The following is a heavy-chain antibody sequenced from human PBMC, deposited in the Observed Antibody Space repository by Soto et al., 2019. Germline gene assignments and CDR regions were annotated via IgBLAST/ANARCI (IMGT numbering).Heavy chain of an antibody. CDR3: ARRGSGHTFDY. CDR1: GASISRTGFH. CDR2: IYVGETT. D-gene: IGHD3-10*01. J-gene: IGHJ4*02. Sequence: QLQLQESGPGLVKPSETLSLTCAVSGASISRTGFHWGWIRQPPGQGLEWIGSIYVGETTFYNSSLKSRVTISADTSKNHFSLKLSSVTAADTAVYYCARRGSGHTFDYWGQGTLVTVSS. V-gene: IGHV4-39*01.